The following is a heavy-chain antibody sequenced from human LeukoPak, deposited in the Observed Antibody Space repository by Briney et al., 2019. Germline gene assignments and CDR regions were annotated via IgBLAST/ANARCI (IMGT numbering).Heavy chain of an antibody. D-gene: IGHD3-3*01. J-gene: IGHJ4*02. V-gene: IGHV3-53*01. CDR2: IYSGGST. CDR3: AAAGVPAAKLPVLRFLEWFSGAFDY. CDR1: GFTVSNNY. Sequence: GGSLRLSCVVSGFTVSNNYMSWVRQAPRKGLEWVSLIYSGGSTHYADSVKGRFTISRDHSKNTLYLQMNSLRDEDTAVYYCAAAGVPAAKLPVLRFLEWFSGAFDYWGQGTLVTVSS.